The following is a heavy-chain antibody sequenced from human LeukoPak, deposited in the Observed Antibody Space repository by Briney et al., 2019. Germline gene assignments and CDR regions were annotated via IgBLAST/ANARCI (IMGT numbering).Heavy chain of an antibody. CDR2: ISIGGGNT. D-gene: IGHD1-26*01. V-gene: IGHV3-23*01. J-gene: IGHJ4*02. CDR1: GFTFSSYA. Sequence: PGGSLRLSCAASGFTFSSYAMSWVRQAPGKGLEWVSTISIGGGNTYYADSVKGRFTISGDNSKNTLYLQMNSLRAEDAAIYYCAKVSGAARVGYIDYWGQGTLVTVSS. CDR3: AKVSGAARVGYIDY.